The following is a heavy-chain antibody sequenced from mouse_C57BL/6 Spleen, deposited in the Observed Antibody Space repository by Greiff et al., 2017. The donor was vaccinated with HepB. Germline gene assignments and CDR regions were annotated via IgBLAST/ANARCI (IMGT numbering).Heavy chain of an antibody. Sequence: VQLQQPGAELVRPGTSVKLSCKASGYTFTSYWMHWVKQRPGQGLEWIGVIDPSDSYTNYNQKFKGKATFTVDTSSSTAYMQLSSLTSEDSAVYYCARSKYDYVWYFDVWGTGTTVTVSS. V-gene: IGHV1-59*01. CDR2: IDPSDSYT. D-gene: IGHD2-4*01. J-gene: IGHJ1*03. CDR3: ARSKYDYVWYFDV. CDR1: GYTFTSYW.